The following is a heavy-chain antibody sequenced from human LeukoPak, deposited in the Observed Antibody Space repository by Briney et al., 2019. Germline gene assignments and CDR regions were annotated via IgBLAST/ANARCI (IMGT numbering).Heavy chain of an antibody. V-gene: IGHV3-30*02. J-gene: IGHJ4*02. Sequence: PGGSLRLSCAASGFTLSNYGMHWVRQAPGKGLDWVAFIRYDGNNKYYADSVKGRFTISRDYSKNTLFLQMNTLRAEDTAVYYCAKGPSGGYDSSGPFDSLGQGTLVTVSS. CDR1: GFTLSNYG. CDR3: AKGPSGGYDSSGPFDS. D-gene: IGHD3-22*01. CDR2: IRYDGNNK.